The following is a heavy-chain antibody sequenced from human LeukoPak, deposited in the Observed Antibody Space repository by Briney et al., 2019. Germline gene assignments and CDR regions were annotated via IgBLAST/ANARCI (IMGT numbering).Heavy chain of an antibody. D-gene: IGHD3-10*01. CDR3: TRGYGSFDN. V-gene: IGHV3-30*03. CDR2: ISYDGNEK. J-gene: IGHJ4*02. CDR1: EFTFITYD. Sequence: GGSLRLSCAASEFTFITYDMHWVRQAPGKGLEWVAIISYDGNEKYYANSVKGRFTISRDNSKNTLYLQMNSLIADDTAVYYCTRGYGSFDNWGQGTLVTVSS.